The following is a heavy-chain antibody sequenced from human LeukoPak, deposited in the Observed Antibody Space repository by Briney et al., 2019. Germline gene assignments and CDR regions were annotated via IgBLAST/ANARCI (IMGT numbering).Heavy chain of an antibody. CDR2: ISYDGSNK. CDR3: AKFGSGSAYYYYGMDV. J-gene: IGHJ6*04. V-gene: IGHV3-30*18. CDR1: GFTFSSYG. Sequence: QSGRSLRLSCAASGFTFSSYGMHWVRQAPGKGLEWVAVISYDGSNKYYADSVKGRFTISRDNSKNTLYLQMNSLRAEDTAVYYCAKFGSGSAYYYYGMDVWGKGTTVTVSS. D-gene: IGHD3-10*01.